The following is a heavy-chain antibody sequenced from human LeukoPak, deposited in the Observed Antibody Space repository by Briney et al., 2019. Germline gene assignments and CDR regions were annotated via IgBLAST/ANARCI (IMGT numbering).Heavy chain of an antibody. J-gene: IGHJ4*02. Sequence: PGGSLRLSCAASRFTFSNYGVNWVRQAPGKGLEWVSYINSRSSTIYYADSVKGRFTISRDNAKNTLYLQMNSLRAEDTGVYYCARSVDIDYWGQGTLVTVSS. V-gene: IGHV3-48*04. CDR3: ARSVDIDY. CDR2: INSRSSTI. CDR1: RFTFSNYG. D-gene: IGHD5-12*01.